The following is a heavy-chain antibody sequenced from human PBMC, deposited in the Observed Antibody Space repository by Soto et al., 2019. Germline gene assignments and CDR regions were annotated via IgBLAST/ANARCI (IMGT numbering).Heavy chain of an antibody. CDR2: IIPIFGTA. D-gene: IGHD2-15*01. Sequence: SVKLACKTSGGTVSSYAISFVRHATGEGLYWMGVIIPIFGTANYAQKLQGRVTMTTDTSTSTAYMELRSLRSDDTAVYYCARDLVVVVAATLDYYYGMDVWGQGTTVTVSS. CDR1: GGTVSSYA. CDR3: ARDLVVVVAATLDYYYGMDV. V-gene: IGHV1-69*05. J-gene: IGHJ6*02.